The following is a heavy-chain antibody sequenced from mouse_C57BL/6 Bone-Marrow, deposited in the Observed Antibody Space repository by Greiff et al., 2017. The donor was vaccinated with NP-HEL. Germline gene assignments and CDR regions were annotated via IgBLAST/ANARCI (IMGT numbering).Heavy chain of an antibody. CDR1: GFTFSSYA. CDR3: ASYYDYDWFAY. D-gene: IGHD2-4*01. J-gene: IGHJ3*01. CDR2: ISDGGSYT. Sequence: EVMLVESGGGLVKPGESLKLSCAASGFTFSSYAMSWVRQTPEKRLEWVATISDGGSYTYYPDNVKGRFTISRDNAKNNLYLQMSHLKSEDTAMYYCASYYDYDWFAYWGQGTLVTVSA. V-gene: IGHV5-4*03.